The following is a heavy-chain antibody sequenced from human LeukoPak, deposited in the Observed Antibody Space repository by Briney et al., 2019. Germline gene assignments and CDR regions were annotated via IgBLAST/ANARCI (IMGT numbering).Heavy chain of an antibody. V-gene: IGHV3-21*04. CDR1: GFTFSRYS. Sequence: PGGSLRLSCAASGFTFSRYSMNWVRQAPGKGLEWVSCITGNSEYIFYTDSVKGRFTISRDNAKNSLYLQMNSLRAEDTAVYYCARGGDYFPDAFDIWGQGTMVTVSS. CDR3: ARGGDYFPDAFDI. D-gene: IGHD4-17*01. J-gene: IGHJ3*02. CDR2: ITGNSEYI.